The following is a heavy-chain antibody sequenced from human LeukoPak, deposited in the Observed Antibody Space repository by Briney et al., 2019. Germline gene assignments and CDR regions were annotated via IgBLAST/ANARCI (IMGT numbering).Heavy chain of an antibody. CDR3: ARQGYSGSGSYYRRWFDP. CDR2: TYYMVST. CDR1: GGSISIYY. D-gene: IGHD3-10*01. J-gene: IGHJ5*02. Sequence: SETLSLTCTVSGGSISIYYWGWIRPPPGGGLGWIGYTYYMVSTNSHPSLRSGATISVDTSKNQYSLKMSSVTAADTAVYYCARQGYSGSGSYYRRWFDPWGQGTLVTVSS. V-gene: IGHV4-59*01.